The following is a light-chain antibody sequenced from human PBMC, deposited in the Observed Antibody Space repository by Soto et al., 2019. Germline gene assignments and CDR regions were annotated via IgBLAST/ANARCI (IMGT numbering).Light chain of an antibody. CDR1: QTISTY. V-gene: IGKV1-6*01. CDR2: AAS. Sequence: IQMTQSPSSLSASVGDRVTITCWTSQTISTYLNWYQQKPGKAPELLIYAASNLQSGVPSRFSGSGSGTDFTLTISSLQPEDFATYYCLQDYNYPRTFGQGTKVDIK. J-gene: IGKJ2*01. CDR3: LQDYNYPRT.